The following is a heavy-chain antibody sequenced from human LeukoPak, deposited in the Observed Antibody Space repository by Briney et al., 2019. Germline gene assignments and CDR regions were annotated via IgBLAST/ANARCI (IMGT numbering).Heavy chain of an antibody. J-gene: IGHJ4*02. Sequence: GESLKISCQGSGYSFTRYWFGWVRQMPGEGLEGMGTIYTGDSDTRYSPSCQGQVPIPADKPISTAYLQWSSLKASDTAMYYCARLVPPGDFYYFDYGGRGPVVTVPT. D-gene: IGHD4-17*01. CDR2: IYTGDSDT. CDR3: ARLVPPGDFYYFDY. V-gene: IGHV5-51*01. CDR1: GYSFTRYW.